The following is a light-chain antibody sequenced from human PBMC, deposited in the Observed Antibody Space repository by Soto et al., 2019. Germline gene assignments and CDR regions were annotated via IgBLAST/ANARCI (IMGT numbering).Light chain of an antibody. CDR1: SSDVGGYNY. CDR2: DVS. V-gene: IGLV2-14*01. CDR3: GSYRSGISWV. Sequence: QSALTQPASVSGSPGQSITISCTGTSSDVGGYNYVSWYQQHPGRAPKLIIYDVSHRPSGVSNRFSGSKSGNTASLTISGLQAEDEADYFCGSYRSGISWVFGGGNKLTVL. J-gene: IGLJ3*02.